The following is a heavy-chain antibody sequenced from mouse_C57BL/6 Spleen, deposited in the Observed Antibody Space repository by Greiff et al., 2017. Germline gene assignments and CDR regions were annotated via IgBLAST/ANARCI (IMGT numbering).Heavy chain of an antibody. Sequence: VQLKESGPGMVKPSQSLSLTCTVTGYSITSGYDWHWIRHFPGNKLEWMGYISYSGSTNYNPSLKSRISITHDTSKNHFFLKLTSVTTEDTATYYCAREGTEGYFDYWGQGTTLTVSS. V-gene: IGHV3-1*01. CDR3: AREGTEGYFDY. D-gene: IGHD3-3*01. CDR2: ISYSGST. J-gene: IGHJ2*01. CDR1: GYSITSGYD.